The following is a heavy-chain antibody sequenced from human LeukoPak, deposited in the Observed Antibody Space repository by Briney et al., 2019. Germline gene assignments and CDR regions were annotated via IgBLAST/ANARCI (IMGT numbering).Heavy chain of an antibody. CDR2: IYYSGST. CDR3: ARDDSSGYEP. D-gene: IGHD3-22*01. CDR1: GASTSNYY. J-gene: IGHJ5*02. V-gene: IGHV4-30-4*01. Sequence: SETLSLTCTVSGASTSNYYWSWIRQPPGKGLEWIGYIYYSGSTYYNPSLKSRVTISVDTSKNQFSLKLSSVTAADTAVYYCARDDSSGYEPWGQGTLVTVSS.